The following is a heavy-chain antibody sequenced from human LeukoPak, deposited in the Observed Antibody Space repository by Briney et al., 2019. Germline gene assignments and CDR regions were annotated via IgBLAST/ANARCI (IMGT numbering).Heavy chain of an antibody. V-gene: IGHV3-9*01. CDR2: ISWNSGSI. D-gene: IGHD6-19*01. CDR3: TKDHTVGYSSGWFGI. Sequence: PGGSLRLSCAASGFTFDDYAMHWVRQAPGMGLEWVSGISWNSGSIGYADSVKGRFTISRDNAKNSLYLQMNSLRAEDTALYYCTKDHTVGYSSGWFGIWGQGTMVTVSS. CDR1: GFTFDDYA. J-gene: IGHJ3*02.